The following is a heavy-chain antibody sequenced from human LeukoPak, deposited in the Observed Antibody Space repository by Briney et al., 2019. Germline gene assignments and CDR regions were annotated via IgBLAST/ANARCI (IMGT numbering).Heavy chain of an antibody. CDR1: GYSFTSYW. Sequence: GESLKISCKGSGYSFTSYWISWVRQMPGKGLEWMGRIDLSYSYTNYSPSFQGHVTISADKSISTAYLQWSSLKASDTAMYYCASRPTNSPSHYYDSSVPGGMDVWGQGTTVTVSS. V-gene: IGHV5-10-1*01. J-gene: IGHJ6*02. CDR3: ASRPTNSPSHYYDSSVPGGMDV. CDR2: IDLSYSYT. D-gene: IGHD3-22*01.